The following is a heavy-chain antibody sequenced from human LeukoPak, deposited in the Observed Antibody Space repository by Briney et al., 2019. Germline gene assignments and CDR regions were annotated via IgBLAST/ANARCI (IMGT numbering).Heavy chain of an antibody. CDR2: IRYDGSNK. CDR1: GFTFSSYG. J-gene: IGHJ6*03. Sequence: PGGSLRLSCAASGFTFSSYGMHWVRQAPGKWLEWVAFIRYDGSNKYYADSVKGRFTISRDNSKNTLYLQMKSLRAEDTAVYYCAKGGGYEAQYYYYYLDVWGKGTTVTISS. D-gene: IGHD5-12*01. CDR3: AKGGGYEAQYYYYYLDV. V-gene: IGHV3-30*02.